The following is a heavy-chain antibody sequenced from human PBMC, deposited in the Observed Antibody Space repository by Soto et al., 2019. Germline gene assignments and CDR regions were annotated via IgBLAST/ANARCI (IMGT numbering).Heavy chain of an antibody. Sequence: GGSLRLSCAASGFTFSGYWMSWVRQAPGKGLEWVANIKQDGSEKYYVDSVKGRFTISRDNAKNSLYLQMNSLRAEDTAAYYCARRPPSSYDFWGGHYFYCYFTPWARGTLVTVP. V-gene: IGHV3-7*01. CDR1: GFTFSGYW. CDR2: IKQDGSEK. CDR3: ARRPPSSYDFWGGHYFYCYFTP. J-gene: IGHJ1*01. D-gene: IGHD3-3*01.